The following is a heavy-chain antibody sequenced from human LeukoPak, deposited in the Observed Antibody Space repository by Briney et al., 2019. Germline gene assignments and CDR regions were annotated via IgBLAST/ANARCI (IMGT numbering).Heavy chain of an antibody. J-gene: IGHJ5*02. CDR1: GGSISSGSYY. V-gene: IGHV4-61*02. CDR2: IYTSGST. Sequence: SETLSLTCTVSGGSISSGSYYWSWIRQPAGKGLEWIGRIYTSGSTNYNPSLKSRVTMSVDTSKNQFSLKLSSVTAADTAVYYCARRYGSGVYNWFDPWGQGTLVTVSS. D-gene: IGHD3-10*01. CDR3: ARRYGSGVYNWFDP.